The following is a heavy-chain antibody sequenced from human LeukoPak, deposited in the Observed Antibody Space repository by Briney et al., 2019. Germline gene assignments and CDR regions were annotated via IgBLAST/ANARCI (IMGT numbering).Heavy chain of an antibody. J-gene: IGHJ4*02. CDR3: ARDRLLWFGELDY. V-gene: IGHV4-34*01. CDR2: INHSGST. Sequence: SETLSLTCAVYGGSFSGYYWSWIRQPPGKGLEWIGEINHSGSTNYNPSLKSRVTISVDTSKNQFSLKLSSVTAADTAVYYCARDRLLWFGELDYWGQGTLVIVSS. D-gene: IGHD3-10*01. CDR1: GGSFSGYY.